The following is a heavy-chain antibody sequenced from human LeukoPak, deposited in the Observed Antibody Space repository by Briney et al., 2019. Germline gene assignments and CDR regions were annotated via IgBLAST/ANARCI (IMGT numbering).Heavy chain of an antibody. CDR3: AKDSYGSRWYGYMDV. Sequence: GGSLRLSCAASGFTFSSYGMHWVRQAPGKGLEWVAFIRYDGNNKYYADSVKGRFTISRDNSKNTLYLQMNSLRAEDTAVYYCAKDSYGSRWYGYMDVWGKGTTVTVSS. J-gene: IGHJ6*03. V-gene: IGHV3-30*02. CDR1: GFTFSSYG. D-gene: IGHD6-13*01. CDR2: IRYDGNNK.